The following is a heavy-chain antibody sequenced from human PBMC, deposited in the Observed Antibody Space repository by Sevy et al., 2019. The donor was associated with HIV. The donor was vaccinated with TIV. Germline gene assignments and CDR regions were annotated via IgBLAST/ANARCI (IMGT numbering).Heavy chain of an antibody. Sequence: ATVKVSCKASGYTFNNYYIHWVGQAPGQGLEWMGLINPTSGSTTYAQKLQGRFTMTRDTSTSTVYMELSSLRSEDTAIYFCARDLPMISLLDYWGQGTLVTVSS. J-gene: IGHJ4*02. CDR3: ARDLPMISLLDY. CDR2: INPTSGST. D-gene: IGHD3-22*01. V-gene: IGHV1-46*02. CDR1: GYTFNNYY.